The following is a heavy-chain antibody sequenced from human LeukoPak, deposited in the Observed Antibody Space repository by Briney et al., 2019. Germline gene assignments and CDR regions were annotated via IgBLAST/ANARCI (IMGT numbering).Heavy chain of an antibody. V-gene: IGHV3-20*04. Sequence: GGSLRLSCAASGFTFDDYGMSWVRQVPGKGLEWVSYINWNGGNRGYADSVKGRFTISRDNAKNSLYLQMNSLRAEDTALYYCARRSICGGDCFKFDYWGQGTLVTVSS. CDR3: ARRSICGGDCFKFDY. CDR2: INWNGGNR. CDR1: GFTFDDYG. D-gene: IGHD2-21*02. J-gene: IGHJ4*02.